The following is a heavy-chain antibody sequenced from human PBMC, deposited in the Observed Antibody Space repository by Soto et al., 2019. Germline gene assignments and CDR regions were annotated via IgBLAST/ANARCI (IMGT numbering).Heavy chain of an antibody. V-gene: IGHV5-51*01. CDR3: ATIYGNPIDY. D-gene: IGHD4-4*01. Sequence: GASLKISCKGSGYSFTSYWIGWVRQMPGKGLEWMGIIYPGDSNTRYSPSLQGQVTISVDKSISTAYLQWSSLKASDTSMYYCATIYGNPIDYWGQGTLVTVSS. CDR2: IYPGDSNT. J-gene: IGHJ4*02. CDR1: GYSFTSYW.